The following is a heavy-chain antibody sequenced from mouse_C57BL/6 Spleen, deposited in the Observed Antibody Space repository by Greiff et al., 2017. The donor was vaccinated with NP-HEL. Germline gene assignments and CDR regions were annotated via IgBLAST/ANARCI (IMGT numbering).Heavy chain of an antibody. CDR1: GYTFTDYY. CDR2: INPYNGGT. CDR3: ARGDYGSSLWYFDV. D-gene: IGHD1-1*01. V-gene: IGHV1-19*01. J-gene: IGHJ1*03. Sequence: EVKVVESGPVLVKPGASVKMSCKASGYTFTDYYMNWVKQSHGKSLEWIGVINPYNGGTSYNQKFKGKATLTVDKSSSTAYMELNSLTSEDSAVYYCARGDYGSSLWYFDVWGTGTTVTVSS.